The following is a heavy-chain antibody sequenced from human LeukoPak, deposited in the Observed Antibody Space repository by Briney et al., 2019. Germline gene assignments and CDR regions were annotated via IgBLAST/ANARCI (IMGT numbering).Heavy chain of an antibody. Sequence: HPRRSLRPSCAPSALTFTSYATHWVSPAPGEGLEWEAVISYDGSNKYYADSVKGRFTISRDTSKNTLYLQMNSLRAEDTAVYYCAKDYSSGLVPYYFDYWGQGTLVTVSS. V-gene: IGHV3-30-3*01. J-gene: IGHJ4*02. D-gene: IGHD3-22*01. CDR1: ALTFTSYA. CDR3: AKDYSSGLVPYYFDY. CDR2: ISYDGSNK.